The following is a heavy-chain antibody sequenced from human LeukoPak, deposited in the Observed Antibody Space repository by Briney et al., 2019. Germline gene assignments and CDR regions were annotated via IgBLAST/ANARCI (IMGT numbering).Heavy chain of an antibody. CDR2: FYTGGTA. CDR1: GFTVSSSY. Sequence: PGGSLRLSCAASGFTVSSSYMSWVRQAPGKGLEWVSVFYTGGTAYYADSVKGRFTISRDNSKNTLYLQMNSLRAEDTAVYFCARDHLGGFRDSNSCHTNFYSWGQGTLVTVSS. D-gene: IGHD2-2*02. J-gene: IGHJ4*02. CDR3: ARDHLGGFRDSNSCHTNFYS. V-gene: IGHV3-53*01.